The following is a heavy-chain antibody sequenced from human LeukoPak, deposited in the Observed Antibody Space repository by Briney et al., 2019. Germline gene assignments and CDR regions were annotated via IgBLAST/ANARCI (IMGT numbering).Heavy chain of an antibody. CDR1: GGSISSYY. V-gene: IGHV4-59*01. Sequence: SETLSLTCTVSGGSISSYYWSWIRQPPGKGLEWIGFIYYSGSANYNPSLKTRVTISVDTSKNQFSLKLSSVTAADTAVYYCARDSGGEWERFGYWGQGTLVTVSS. CDR2: IYYSGSA. CDR3: ARDSGGEWERFGY. D-gene: IGHD1-26*01. J-gene: IGHJ4*02.